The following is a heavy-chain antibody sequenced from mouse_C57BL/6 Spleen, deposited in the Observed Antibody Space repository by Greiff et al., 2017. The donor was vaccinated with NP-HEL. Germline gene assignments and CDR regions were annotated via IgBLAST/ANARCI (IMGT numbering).Heavy chain of an antibody. CDR1: GYTFTSYW. D-gene: IGHD2-3*01. V-gene: IGHV1-5*01. CDR3: TIAIDGPPWFAY. CDR2: IYPGNSDT. J-gene: IGHJ3*01. Sequence: VQLQQSGTVLARPGASVKMSCKTSGYTFTSYWMHWVNQRPGQGLEWIGAIYPGNSDTSYNQKFKGKAKLTAVTSASTAYMELSSLTNEDSAVYYCTIAIDGPPWFAYWGQGTLVTVSA.